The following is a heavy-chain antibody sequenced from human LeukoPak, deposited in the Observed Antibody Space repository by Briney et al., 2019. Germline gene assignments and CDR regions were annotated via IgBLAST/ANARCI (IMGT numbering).Heavy chain of an antibody. CDR2: IYYSGST. V-gene: IGHV4-39*05. CDR1: GGSISSSSYY. CDR3: ARLNYDFWSGLDY. Sequence: PSETPSLTCTVSGGSISSSSYYWGWIRQPPGKGLEWIGNIYYSGSTYYNPSLKSRVTISVDTSKNQFSLKLSSVTAADTAVYYCARLNYDFWSGLDYWGQGTLVTVSS. J-gene: IGHJ4*02. D-gene: IGHD3-3*01.